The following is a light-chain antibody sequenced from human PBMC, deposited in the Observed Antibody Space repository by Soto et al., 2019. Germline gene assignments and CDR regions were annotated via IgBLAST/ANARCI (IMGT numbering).Light chain of an antibody. CDR3: QQNDRSPFH. Sequence: EIVLTQSPGTLSLSPVERATLSCMASQSVSNNYLAWYQQKPGQAPRLLIYGASNRATGIPDRFSGSGSGTDFSLTISRLEPEDFAVYYCQQNDRSPFHFGGGTKVDIK. J-gene: IGKJ4*01. CDR1: QSVSNNY. CDR2: GAS. V-gene: IGKV3-20*01.